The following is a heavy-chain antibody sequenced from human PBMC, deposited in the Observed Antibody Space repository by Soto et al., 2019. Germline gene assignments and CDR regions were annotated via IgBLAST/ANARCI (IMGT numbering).Heavy chain of an antibody. V-gene: IGHV1-69*02. Sequence: ASVKVSCKASGGTFSSYTISWVRQAPGQGLEWVGRIIPILGIASYAQKFQGRVTITGDTSTSTVYMELSSLRSEDTAVYYCARGGAARLDYYYGMDVWGQGTTVTVSS. D-gene: IGHD6-6*01. CDR3: ARGGAARLDYYYGMDV. CDR1: GGTFSSYT. J-gene: IGHJ6*02. CDR2: IIPILGIA.